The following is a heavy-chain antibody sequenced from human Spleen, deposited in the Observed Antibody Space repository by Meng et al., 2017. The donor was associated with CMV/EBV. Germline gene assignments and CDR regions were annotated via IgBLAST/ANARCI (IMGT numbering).Heavy chain of an antibody. D-gene: IGHD3-3*01. J-gene: IGHJ4*02. V-gene: IGHV4-39*07. Sequence: SETLSLTCTVSGGSISSSSYYWGWIRQPPGKGLEWIGSIYYSGSTYYNPSLKSRVSISIDTSKNQFSLKLSSVTAADTAVYYCARQIEFWSGAWYYFDYWGQGTLVTVSS. CDR1: GGSISSSSYY. CDR2: IYYSGST. CDR3: ARQIEFWSGAWYYFDY.